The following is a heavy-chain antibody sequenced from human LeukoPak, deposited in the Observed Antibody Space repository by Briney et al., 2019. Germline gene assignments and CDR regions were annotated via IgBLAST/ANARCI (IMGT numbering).Heavy chain of an antibody. CDR2: IDYSGST. Sequence: KSSETLSLTCTVSGGSISSYYWSWIRQPPGKGLEWIGYIDYSGSTNYNPSLKSRVTILVDTSKNQFSLKLSSVTAADTAVYYCARPIKPDFDWSEMGNWFDPWGQGTLVTVSS. CDR3: ARPIKPDFDWSEMGNWFDP. D-gene: IGHD3-9*01. V-gene: IGHV4-59*01. CDR1: GGSISSYY. J-gene: IGHJ5*02.